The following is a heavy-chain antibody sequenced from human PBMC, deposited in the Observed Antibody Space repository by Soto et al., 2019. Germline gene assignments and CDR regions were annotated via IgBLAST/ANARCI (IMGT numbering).Heavy chain of an antibody. D-gene: IGHD4-4*01. J-gene: IGHJ5*02. CDR3: ARHDGSNSLRYSWFDP. Sequence: PSETLSLTCTVSGGSISSSSYYWGWIRQPPGKGLEWIGSIYYSGSTYYNPSLKSRVTISVDTSKNQFSLKLSSVTAADTAVYYCARHDGSNSLRYSWFDPWGQGTLVTVSS. V-gene: IGHV4-39*01. CDR2: IYYSGST. CDR1: GGSISSSSYY.